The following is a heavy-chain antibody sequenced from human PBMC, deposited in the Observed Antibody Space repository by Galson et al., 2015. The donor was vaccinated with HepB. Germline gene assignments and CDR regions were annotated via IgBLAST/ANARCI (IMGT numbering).Heavy chain of an antibody. CDR1: GYSFTSYW. CDR3: ARSHCSSTSCYFGWFDP. Sequence: QSGAEVKKPGESLKISCKGSGYSFTSYWIGWVRQMPGKGLEWMGIIYPGDSDTRYSPSFQGQVTISADKSISTAYLQWSSLKASDTAMYYCARSHCSSTSCYFGWFDPWGQGTLVTVSS. D-gene: IGHD2-2*01. V-gene: IGHV5-51*01. CDR2: IYPGDSDT. J-gene: IGHJ5*02.